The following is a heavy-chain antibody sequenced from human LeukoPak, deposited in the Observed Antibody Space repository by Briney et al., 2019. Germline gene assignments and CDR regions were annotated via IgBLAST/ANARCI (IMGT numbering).Heavy chain of an antibody. CDR3: ARISLELHPFYYYYGTDV. CDR2: ISAYNGNT. D-gene: IGHD1-7*01. CDR1: GYTFTSYG. Sequence: GASVKVSCKASGYTFTSYGISWVRQAPGQGLEWMGWISAYNGNTNYAQKLQGRVTMTTDTSTSTAYMELRSLRSDDTAVYYCARISLELHPFYYYYGTDVWGQGTTVTVSS. V-gene: IGHV1-18*01. J-gene: IGHJ6*02.